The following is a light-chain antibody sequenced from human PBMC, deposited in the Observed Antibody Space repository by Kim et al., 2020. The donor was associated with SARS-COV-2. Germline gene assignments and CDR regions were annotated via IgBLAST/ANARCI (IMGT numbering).Light chain of an antibody. CDR2: DAS. CDR3: QQYYNTPRT. CDR1: QDISNY. V-gene: IGKV1-33*01. Sequence: DIQMTQSPSSLSASVGDRVTITCQASQDISNYLNWYQQKPGKAPKLLIYDASNLETGVPSRFSGSGSGTDFTFTISSLQPEDIATYYCQQYYNTPRTFGPGTKVDIK. J-gene: IGKJ3*01.